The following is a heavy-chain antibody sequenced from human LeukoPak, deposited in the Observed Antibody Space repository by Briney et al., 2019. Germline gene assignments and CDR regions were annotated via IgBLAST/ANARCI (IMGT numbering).Heavy chain of an antibody. Sequence: ASVKVSCKASGYTFTYRYLHWVRQAPGQALEWMGWITPFNGNTNYAQKFQDRVTITRDMSTSTVYMELSSLRSEGTAVYYCARDLGSSWYWDIFDYWGQGTLVTVSS. CDR3: ARDLGSSWYWDIFDY. CDR1: GYTFTYRY. J-gene: IGHJ4*02. CDR2: ITPFNGNT. V-gene: IGHV1-45*02. D-gene: IGHD6-13*01.